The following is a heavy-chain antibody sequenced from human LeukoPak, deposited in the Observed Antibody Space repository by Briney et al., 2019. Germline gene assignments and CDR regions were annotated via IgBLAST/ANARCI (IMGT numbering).Heavy chain of an antibody. Sequence: ASVKVSCKASGYTFTSYGISWVRQAPGQGLRWMEWINTYNGNTIYAQKFQGRVTMTTDTSTSTAYMELRSLRSDDTAVYYCARVRRDPMATIKWYFDYWGQGTLVTVSS. CDR2: INTYNGNT. V-gene: IGHV1-18*01. CDR1: GYTFTSYG. CDR3: ARVRRDPMATIKWYFDY. D-gene: IGHD5-24*01. J-gene: IGHJ4*02.